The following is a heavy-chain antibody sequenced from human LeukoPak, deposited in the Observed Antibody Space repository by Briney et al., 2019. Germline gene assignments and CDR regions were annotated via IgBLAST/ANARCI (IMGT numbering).Heavy chain of an antibody. CDR2: INHSGST. V-gene: IGHV4-34*01. D-gene: IGHD3-10*01. CDR3: ARVGPLTMVRGKGPPNDY. J-gene: IGHJ4*02. CDR1: GGSFSGYY. Sequence: PSETLSLTCAVYGGSFSGYYWSWIRQPPGKGLEWTGEINHSGSTNYNPSLKSRVTISVDTSKNQFSLKLSSVTAADTAVYYCARVGPLTMVRGKGPPNDYWGQGTLVTVSS.